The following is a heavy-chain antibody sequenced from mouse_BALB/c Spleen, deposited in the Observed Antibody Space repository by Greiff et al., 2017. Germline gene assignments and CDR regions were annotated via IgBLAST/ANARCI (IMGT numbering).Heavy chain of an antibody. CDR3: ARGYGYDYYAMDY. Sequence: QVQLQQPGAELVMPGASVKMSCKASGYTFTDYWMHWVKQRPGQGLEWIGAIDTSDSYTSYNQKFKGKATLTVDESSSTAYMQLSSLTSEDSAVYYCARGYGYDYYAMDYWGQGTSVTVSS. D-gene: IGHD2-2*01. V-gene: IGHV1-69*01. J-gene: IGHJ4*01. CDR2: IDTSDSYT. CDR1: GYTFTDYW.